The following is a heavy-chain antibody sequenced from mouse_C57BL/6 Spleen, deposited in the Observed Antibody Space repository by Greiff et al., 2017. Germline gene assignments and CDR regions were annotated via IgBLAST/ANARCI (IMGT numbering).Heavy chain of an antibody. CDR2: ISYDGSN. Sequence: EVKLQESGPGLVKPSQSLSLTCSVTGYSITSGYYWNWIRQFPGNKLEWMGYISYDGSNNYNPYLKNRISITRDTSKNQFFLKFNSVTTEDTATYYCARSTTVVAKYYAMDYWGQGTSVTVSS. CDR3: ARSTTVVAKYYAMDY. CDR1: GYSITSGYY. V-gene: IGHV3-6*01. J-gene: IGHJ4*01. D-gene: IGHD1-1*01.